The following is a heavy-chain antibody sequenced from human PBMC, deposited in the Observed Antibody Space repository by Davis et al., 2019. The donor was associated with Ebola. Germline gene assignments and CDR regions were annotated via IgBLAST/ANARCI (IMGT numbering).Heavy chain of an antibody. CDR1: GFTFSSYS. CDR3: ARANEVVPAADYYYYMDV. J-gene: IGHJ6*03. D-gene: IGHD2-2*01. V-gene: IGHV3-21*01. Sequence: PGGSLRLSCAASGFTFSSYSMNWVRQAPGKGLEWVSSISSSSSYIYYADSVKGRFTISRNNAKNSLYLQMNSLRAEDTAVYYCARANEVVPAADYYYYMDVWGKGTTVTVSS. CDR2: ISSSSSYI.